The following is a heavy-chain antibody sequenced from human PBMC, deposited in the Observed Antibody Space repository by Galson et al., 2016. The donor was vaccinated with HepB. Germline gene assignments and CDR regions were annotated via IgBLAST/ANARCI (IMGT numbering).Heavy chain of an antibody. CDR2: IYWNDVQ. V-gene: IGHV2-5*01. D-gene: IGHD4-17*01. Sequence: PALVKPTQTLTLTCTFSGFSLSTSGAGVGWVRQSPGKALEWLALIYWNDVQRYSPSLKNSLTVTKDTSKKQVVLTMTNMDPVDTGTYYCADSRGDYLFQHYFDYWGQGTLVTVSS. CDR1: GFSLSTSGAG. CDR3: ADSRGDYLFQHYFDY. J-gene: IGHJ4*02.